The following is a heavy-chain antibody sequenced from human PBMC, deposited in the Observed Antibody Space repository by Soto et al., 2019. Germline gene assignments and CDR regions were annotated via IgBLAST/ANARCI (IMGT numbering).Heavy chain of an antibody. CDR3: ARGRYGDY. D-gene: IGHD1-1*01. CDR2: ISAHNGNT. Sequence: QVHLVQSGAEVKKSGASVKVSCKGSGYDFTTYGITWVRQAPGQGLEWMAWISAHNGNTDYAQKLQGRVTVTRDTSTRTAYMELRSLRSDDTAVYYCARGRYGDYWGQGAMVIVSS. J-gene: IGHJ4*02. V-gene: IGHV1-18*01. CDR1: GYDFTTYG.